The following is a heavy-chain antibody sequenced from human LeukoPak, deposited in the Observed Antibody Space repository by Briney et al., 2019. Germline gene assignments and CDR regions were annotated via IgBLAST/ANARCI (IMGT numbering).Heavy chain of an antibody. V-gene: IGHV3-48*03. CDR1: GFTFSSYE. J-gene: IGHJ4*02. D-gene: IGHD2-21*02. Sequence: GGSLRLSCAASGFTFSSYEMNWDRQAPGKGLEWVSYISSSGSTIYYADSVKGRFTISRDNAKNSLYLQMNSLRAEDTAVYYCAREGGSGYCGGDCYPNWGQGTLVTVSS. CDR3: AREGGSGYCGGDCYPN. CDR2: ISSSGSTI.